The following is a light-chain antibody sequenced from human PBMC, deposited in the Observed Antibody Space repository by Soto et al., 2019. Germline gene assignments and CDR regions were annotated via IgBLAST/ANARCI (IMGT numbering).Light chain of an antibody. Sequence: QSVLTQPRSVSAAPGQKVTISCSGSSSNIGNNYVSWYQHLPGTAPKLLIHENNKRPSGIPDRFSGSKSGTSATLGITGLQTGDEADYYCGTWDSGLSIGVLGGGTKLTVL. CDR3: GTWDSGLSIGV. V-gene: IGLV1-51*02. J-gene: IGLJ3*02. CDR1: SSNIGNNY. CDR2: ENN.